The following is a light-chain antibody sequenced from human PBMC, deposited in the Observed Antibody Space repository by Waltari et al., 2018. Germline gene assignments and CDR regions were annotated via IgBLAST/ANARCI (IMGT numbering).Light chain of an antibody. Sequence: SFDLTQPPSVSVSPGQTASITCSGDKLGDQYDCWYHQKPGQSPVLVIYQDTKRPSAIPDRFSGSKSGNTATLTISGTQAVDEADYYCQAWDSSTYVFGTGTKVTVL. CDR3: QAWDSSTYV. CDR1: KLGDQY. CDR2: QDT. V-gene: IGLV3-1*01. J-gene: IGLJ1*01.